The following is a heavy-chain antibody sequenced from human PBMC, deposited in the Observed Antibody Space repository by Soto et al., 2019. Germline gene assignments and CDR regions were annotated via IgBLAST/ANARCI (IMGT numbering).Heavy chain of an antibody. V-gene: IGHV1-3*01. Sequence: ASVKVSCKASGYSFTTCAIHWVRQAPGQRLEWMGWINAANGDTIYSRKFQGRITITRDTSASTAYMELSSLRSEDTAVYYCASENNWNYGYYFDFCAQGSLVIVSS. J-gene: IGHJ4*02. CDR3: ASENNWNYGYYFDF. CDR1: GYSFTTCA. D-gene: IGHD1-7*01. CDR2: INAANGDT.